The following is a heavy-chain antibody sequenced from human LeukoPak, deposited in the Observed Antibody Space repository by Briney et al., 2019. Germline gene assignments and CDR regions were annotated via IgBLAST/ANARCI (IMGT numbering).Heavy chain of an antibody. CDR3: TRSAGPRGYSYGYEDY. D-gene: IGHD5-18*01. J-gene: IGHJ4*02. CDR2: IRSKAYGGTT. V-gene: IGHV3-49*04. Sequence: GRSLRLSCTASGFTFGDYAMSWVRQAPGKGLEWVGFIRSKAYGGTTEYAASVKGRFTISRDDSKSIAYLQMNSLKTEDTAVYCCTRSAGPRGYSYGYEDYWGQGTLVTVSS. CDR1: GFTFGDYA.